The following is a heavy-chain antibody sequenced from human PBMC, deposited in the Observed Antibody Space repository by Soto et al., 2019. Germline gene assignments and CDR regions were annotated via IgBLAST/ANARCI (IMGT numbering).Heavy chain of an antibody. CDR2: IIPIFGTA. D-gene: IGHD3-10*01. CDR3: GGTTMVGGFMGALFDH. J-gene: IGHJ4*02. CDR1: GGTFSSYA. Sequence: QVQLVQSGAEVKKPGSSVKVSCKASGGTFSSYAISWVRQAPGQGLEWMGGIIPIFGTANYAQKFQGRVRIAADEATSTAYRELRGLRSEDTAVYYWGGTTMVGGFMGALFDHGGKGTLVPVSS. V-gene: IGHV1-69*01.